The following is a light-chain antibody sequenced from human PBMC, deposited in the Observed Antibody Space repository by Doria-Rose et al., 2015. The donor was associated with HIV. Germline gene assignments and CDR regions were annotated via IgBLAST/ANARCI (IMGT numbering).Light chain of an antibody. CDR2: DVS. J-gene: IGLJ1*01. CDR1: SSDVGGFGY. V-gene: IGLV2-14*03. Sequence: ISGTGTSSDVGGFGYVSWYQQHPGKAPKLMIYDVSNRPSGVSNRFSGSKSGDTASLIISGLQAEDEADYYCNSYTTSSTHNYVFGTGTKVTVL. CDR3: NSYTTSSTHNYV.